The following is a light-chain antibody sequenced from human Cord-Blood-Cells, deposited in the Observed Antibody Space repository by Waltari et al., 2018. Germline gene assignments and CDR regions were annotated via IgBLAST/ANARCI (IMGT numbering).Light chain of an antibody. CDR2: GAS. V-gene: IGKV3-15*01. CDR1: KSVSSN. J-gene: IGKJ4*01. Sequence: EIVMTQSTATLPMSPGESATLSCRASKSVSSNLAWYQQKPGQAPRLLIYGASTRATGIPARFSGSGSGTEFTLTISSLQSEDFAVYYCQQYNNWPPLTFGGGTKVEIK. CDR3: QQYNNWPPLT.